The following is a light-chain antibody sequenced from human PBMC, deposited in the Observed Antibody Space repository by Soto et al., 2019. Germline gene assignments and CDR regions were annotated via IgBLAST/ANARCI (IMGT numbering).Light chain of an antibody. CDR1: HIGSKS. CDR2: YAS. CDR3: QVWDTSSDPSWV. J-gene: IGLJ3*02. Sequence: SYVLTQPPSVSVAPGKTARITGGGNHIGSKSVHWYQQRPGQAPVLVIYYASDRPSGIPERFSGSNSGNTATLTISRVEAGDEADYYCQVWDTSSDPSWVFGGGTKLTVL. V-gene: IGLV3-21*04.